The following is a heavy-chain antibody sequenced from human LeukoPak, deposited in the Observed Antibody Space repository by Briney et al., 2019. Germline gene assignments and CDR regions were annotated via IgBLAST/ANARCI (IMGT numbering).Heavy chain of an antibody. J-gene: IGHJ5*02. V-gene: IGHV3-48*01. CDR2: ISSSSSTI. CDR1: GFTFSSYS. Sequence: GGSLRLSCAASGFTFSSYSMSWVRQAPGKGLEWASYISSSSSTIYYADSVKGRFTISRDNAKNPLYLQMNSLRAEDTAVYYCATFKASLGLDPWGQGTLVTVSS. CDR3: ATFKASLGLDP.